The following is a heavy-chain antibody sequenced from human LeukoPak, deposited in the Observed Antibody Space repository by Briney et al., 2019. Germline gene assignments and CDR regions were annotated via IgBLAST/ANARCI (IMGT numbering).Heavy chain of an antibody. V-gene: IGHV1-2*02. CDR1: GHTFTGYY. Sequence: ASVKVSCKASGHTFTGYYMHWVRQAPGQGLEWMGWINPNSGGTNYAQKFQGRVTMTRDTSISTAYMELSRLRSDDTAVYYCARARRDYYGSGSFDYWGQGTLVAVSS. CDR2: INPNSGGT. D-gene: IGHD3-10*01. J-gene: IGHJ4*02. CDR3: ARARRDYYGSGSFDY.